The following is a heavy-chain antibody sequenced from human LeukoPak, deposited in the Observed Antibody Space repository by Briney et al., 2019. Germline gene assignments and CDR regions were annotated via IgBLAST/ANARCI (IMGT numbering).Heavy chain of an antibody. V-gene: IGHV4-59*05. J-gene: IGHJ4*02. D-gene: IGHD1-7*01. CDR2: IYYSGST. CDR1: GGSISSYY. CDR3: ARQLRAGTSRPCDY. Sequence: KSSETLSLTCTVSGGSISSYYWSWIRQPAGKGLEWIGSIYYSGSTYYNPSLKSRLTISVDTSNNQFSLKLSSVTAADTAVYYCARQLRAGTSRPCDYWGQGTLVTVSS.